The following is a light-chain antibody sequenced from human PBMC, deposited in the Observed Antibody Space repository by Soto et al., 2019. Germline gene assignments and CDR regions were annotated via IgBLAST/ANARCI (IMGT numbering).Light chain of an antibody. CDR3: QQSYTTPRT. CDR1: QSISTY. V-gene: IGKV1-39*01. Sequence: DIQMTQSPSSLSASVGDRVTITCRASQSISTYLNWYQQKPGKAPKVLIYAASRLQSGAPSRFSGSGSGTDFTLTISSLQPEDFATYYCQQSYTTPRTFGQGTKVDLK. CDR2: AAS. J-gene: IGKJ1*01.